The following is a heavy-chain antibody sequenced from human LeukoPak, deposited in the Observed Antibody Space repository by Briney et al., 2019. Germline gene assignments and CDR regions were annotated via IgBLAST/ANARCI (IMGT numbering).Heavy chain of an antibody. Sequence: GASVKVSCKASGYTFTGYYMHWVRQAPGQGLEWMGIINPSGGSPSCAQKFQGRVTMTRDTSTSTVYMELSSLRSEDTAVYYCARDNGGNSFDYWGQGTLVTVSS. V-gene: IGHV1-46*01. CDR2: INPSGGSP. CDR3: ARDNGGNSFDY. J-gene: IGHJ4*02. D-gene: IGHD4-23*01. CDR1: GYTFTGYY.